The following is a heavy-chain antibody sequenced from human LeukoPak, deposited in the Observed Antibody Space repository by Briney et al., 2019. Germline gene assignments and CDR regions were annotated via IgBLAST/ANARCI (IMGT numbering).Heavy chain of an antibody. D-gene: IGHD1-26*01. CDR1: GGSVSSSNYY. CDR3: ARNRNENYYDGDFDY. CDR2: FSYNVHS. Sequence: PSETLSLTCTVSGGSVSSSNYYWGWIRQPPGKGLEWVGFFSYNVHSDYNPSLKSRVTISEDTSKNQFSLRLSSVTTADTAVYYCARNRNENYYDGDFDYWGQGTLVTVSS. J-gene: IGHJ4*02. V-gene: IGHV4-61*01.